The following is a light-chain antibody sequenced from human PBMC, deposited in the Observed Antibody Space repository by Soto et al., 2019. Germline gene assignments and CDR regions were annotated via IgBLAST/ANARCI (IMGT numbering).Light chain of an antibody. CDR3: QQSYNTPYT. CDR2: GGY. J-gene: IGKJ2*01. CDR1: QTISTH. Sequence: DIQMTQSPSSLSASPGDRVTITCRAGQTISTHLSWYHQRPGKTPNLLIYGGYFLQSGVPSRFSGSGSGTEFTRTISSLQPEDFGTYFCQQSYNTPYTFDQGTKLEI. V-gene: IGKV1-39*01.